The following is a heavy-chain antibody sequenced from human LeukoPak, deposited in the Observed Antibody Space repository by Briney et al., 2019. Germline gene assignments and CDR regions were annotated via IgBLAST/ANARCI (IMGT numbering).Heavy chain of an antibody. CDR2: IYSDGNT. CDR3: ARDLGSDCLGGY. D-gene: IGHD2-21*02. CDR1: GFTVTSNY. Sequence: GGSLRLSCAASGFTVTSNYMSWVRQAPGKGLEWVSVIYSDGNTYYADSVKGRFAISRDNSKNTLYLQMNSLRADDTAVYYCARDLGSDCLGGYWGQGTLVTVSS. V-gene: IGHV3-53*01. J-gene: IGHJ4*02.